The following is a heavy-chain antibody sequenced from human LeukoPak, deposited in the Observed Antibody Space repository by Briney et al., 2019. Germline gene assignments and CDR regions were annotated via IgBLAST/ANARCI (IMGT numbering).Heavy chain of an antibody. J-gene: IGHJ4*02. CDR3: ARLLLKRFGYFDY. CDR2: IYPGDSDT. D-gene: IGHD3-22*01. Sequence: GESLKISCKGSGYSFTSYWIGWVRQMPGKGLEWMGIIYPGDSDTRYSPSFQGQVTISADKSTSTAYLQWSSLKASDTAMYYGARLLLKRFGYFDYGGRGTLVTVSS. V-gene: IGHV5-51*01. CDR1: GYSFTSYW.